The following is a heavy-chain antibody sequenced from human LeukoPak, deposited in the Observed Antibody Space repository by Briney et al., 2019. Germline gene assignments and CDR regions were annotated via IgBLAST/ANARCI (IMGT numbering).Heavy chain of an antibody. V-gene: IGHV1-69*13. Sequence: GASVKVSCKASGGTFSSYAISWVRQAPGQGLEWMGGIIPIFGTANYAQKFQGRVTITADESTSTAYMELSSLRSEDTAVYYCARDRGKMATINYYYYGMDVWGQGTTVTVSS. CDR1: GGTFSSYA. CDR2: IIPIFGTA. CDR3: ARDRGKMATINYYYYGMDV. J-gene: IGHJ6*02. D-gene: IGHD5-24*01.